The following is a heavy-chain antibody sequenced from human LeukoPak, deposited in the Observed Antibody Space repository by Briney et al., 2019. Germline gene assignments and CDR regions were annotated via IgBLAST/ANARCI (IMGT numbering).Heavy chain of an antibody. J-gene: IGHJ4*02. D-gene: IGHD5-18*01. Sequence: GGSLRLSCAASGFTFSSYSMNWVRQAPGKGLEWVSSISSSSSYIYYADSVKSRFTISRDNAKNSLYLQMNSLRAEDTAVYYCARGQRIQLWHPDYWGQGTLVTVSS. CDR2: ISSSSSYI. CDR1: GFTFSSYS. V-gene: IGHV3-21*01. CDR3: ARGQRIQLWHPDY.